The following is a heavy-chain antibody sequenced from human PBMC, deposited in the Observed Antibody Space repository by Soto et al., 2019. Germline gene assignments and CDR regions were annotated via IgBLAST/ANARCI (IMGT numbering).Heavy chain of an antibody. CDR3: ARRYGGNFDY. CDR1: GGSLSSYY. CDR2: IYYSGST. D-gene: IGHD3-16*01. J-gene: IGHJ4*02. Sequence: SENLSLTCTVSGGSLSSYYWSCIRQPPGKGLEWIGYIYYSGSTNYNPSLKSRVTISVDTSKNQFSLKLSSVTAADTAVYYCARRYGGNFDYRGQGTLVTVSS. V-gene: IGHV4-59*01.